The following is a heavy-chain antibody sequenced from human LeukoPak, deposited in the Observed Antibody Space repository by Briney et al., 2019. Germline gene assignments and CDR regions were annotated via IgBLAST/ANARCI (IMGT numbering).Heavy chain of an antibody. V-gene: IGHV3-66*01. CDR2: IYSGGST. Sequence: GGSLRLSCAASGFTVSSNYMSWVRQAPGKGLEWVSVIYSGGSTYYADSVKGGFTISRDNSKNTLYLQMNSLRAEDTAVYYCARESSSRKGMIDTTLIGWGQGTLVTVSS. D-gene: IGHD3-22*01. CDR1: GFTVSSNY. CDR3: ARESSSRKGMIDTTLIG. J-gene: IGHJ4*02.